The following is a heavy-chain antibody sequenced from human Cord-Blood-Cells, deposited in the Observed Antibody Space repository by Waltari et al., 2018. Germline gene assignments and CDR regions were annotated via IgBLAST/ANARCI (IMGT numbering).Heavy chain of an antibody. Sequence: SHAISLVPLPTGQGLEWLGGIIPIFGTANYAKKLQGRVTITADESQSTAYMELSSLRSEDTAVYYCARDRQFGRNYDILTGYYYWGQGTLVTVSS. CDR3: ARDRQFGRNYDILTGYYY. J-gene: IGHJ4*02. D-gene: IGHD3-9*01. V-gene: IGHV1-69*01. CDR1: SHA. CDR2: IIPIFGTA.